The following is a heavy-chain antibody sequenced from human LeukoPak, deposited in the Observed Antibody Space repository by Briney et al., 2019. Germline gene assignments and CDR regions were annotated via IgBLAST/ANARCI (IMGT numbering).Heavy chain of an antibody. V-gene: IGHV3-23*01. J-gene: IGHJ6*04. CDR2: ISGSGDST. Sequence: GGTLRLSCTVSGFTFSSYGMSWVRQAPGKGLEWVSAISGSGDSTYYADSVKGRFTISRDNAKNSLYLQMNSLRAEDTAVYYCAELGITMIGGVWGKGTTVTISS. CDR3: AELGITMIGGV. D-gene: IGHD3-10*02. CDR1: GFTFSSYG.